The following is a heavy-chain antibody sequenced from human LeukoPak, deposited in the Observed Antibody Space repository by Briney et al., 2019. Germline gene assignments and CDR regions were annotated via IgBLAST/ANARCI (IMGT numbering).Heavy chain of an antibody. CDR3: ASHFGSAKNWFDP. V-gene: IGHV4-59*08. Sequence: SETLSLTCTVSGGSISSYYWSWIRQPPGKGLEWIGYIYYSGSTNYNPSLKSRVTISVGTSKNQFSLKLSSVTAADTAVYYCASHFGSAKNWFDPWGQGTLVTVS. J-gene: IGHJ5*02. CDR2: IYYSGST. CDR1: GGSISSYY. D-gene: IGHD3-16*01.